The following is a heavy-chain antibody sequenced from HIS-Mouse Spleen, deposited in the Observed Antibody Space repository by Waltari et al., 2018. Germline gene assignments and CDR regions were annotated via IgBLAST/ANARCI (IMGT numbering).Heavy chain of an antibody. D-gene: IGHD5-18*01. V-gene: IGHV4-39*07. CDR3: ARIGSHRRGYSYGYWFDP. CDR1: GGSLSSSSYY. CDR2: IYYSWST. Sequence: QLQLQESGPGLVKPSETLSLTCTVSGGSLSSSSYYWGWTRPPPGTGLEWIGSIYYSWSTYYNPSLKSRVTISVDTSKNQFSLKLSSVTAADTAVYYCARIGSHRRGYSYGYWFDPWGQGTLVTVSS. J-gene: IGHJ5*02.